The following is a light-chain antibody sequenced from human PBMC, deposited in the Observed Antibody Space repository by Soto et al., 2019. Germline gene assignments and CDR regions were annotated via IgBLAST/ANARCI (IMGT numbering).Light chain of an antibody. CDR1: QSISSW. V-gene: IGKV1-5*03. CDR3: QQYGRT. CDR2: KAS. J-gene: IGKJ1*01. Sequence: DIQMTQSPSTLSASVGDRVTITCRASQSISSWLAWYQQKPGKAPKLLIYKASSLESGVPSRFSGSGSGTEFILTISSLQPDDFATYYCQQYGRTFGQGTKVDIK.